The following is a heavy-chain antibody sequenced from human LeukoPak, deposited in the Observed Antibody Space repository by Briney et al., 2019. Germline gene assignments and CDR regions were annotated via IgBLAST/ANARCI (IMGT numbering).Heavy chain of an antibody. CDR3: ARHPQAYYYTSGSYYNIPY. CDR1: GGSISSGSYY. Sequence: SETLSLTCTVSGGSISSGSYYWSWIPQPAGKGLEWIGRIYTSGSTNYNPSLKSRVTISVDTSKNQFSLKLTSVTAADTAVYYCARHPQAYYYTSGSYYNIPYWGQGPLVTVSS. CDR2: IYTSGST. D-gene: IGHD3-10*01. V-gene: IGHV4-61*02. J-gene: IGHJ4*02.